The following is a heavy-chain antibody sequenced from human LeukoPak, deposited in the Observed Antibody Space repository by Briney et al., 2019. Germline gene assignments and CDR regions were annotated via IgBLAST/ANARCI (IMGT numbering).Heavy chain of an antibody. CDR2: IYYSGST. V-gene: IGHV4-31*03. CDR1: GVSITNGGFY. D-gene: IGHD5-12*01. Sequence: SQTLSLTCNVSGVSITNGGFYWTWIRQHPGEGLEWIGYIYYSGSTHYNPSLGNRVTISVDTSKNQFSLKLTSVTAADAAVYYCARETLSGSKRNPYDYMDVWGKGSTVTVSS. CDR3: ARETLSGSKRNPYDYMDV. J-gene: IGHJ6*03.